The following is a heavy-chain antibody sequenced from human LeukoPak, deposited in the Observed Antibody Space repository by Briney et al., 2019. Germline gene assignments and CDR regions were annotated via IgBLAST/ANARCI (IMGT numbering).Heavy chain of an antibody. D-gene: IGHD4-17*01. CDR2: ISYDGSNK. Sequence: PGGSLRLSCAASGFTFSSYGMHWVRQAPGKGLEWVAVISYDGSNKYYADSVKGRFTISRDNSKNTLYLQMNSLRAEDTAVYYCAKDPENYGDNYFDYWGQGTLVTVSS. CDR1: GFTFSSYG. V-gene: IGHV3-30*18. CDR3: AKDPENYGDNYFDY. J-gene: IGHJ4*02.